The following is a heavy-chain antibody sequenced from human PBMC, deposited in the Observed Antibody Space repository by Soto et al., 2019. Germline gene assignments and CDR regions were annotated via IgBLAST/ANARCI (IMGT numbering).Heavy chain of an antibody. D-gene: IGHD3-3*01. V-gene: IGHV1-69*08. Sequence: QVQLVQSGAEVKKPGSSVKVSCKASGGTFSSYTISWVRQAPGQGLEWMGRIIPILGIANYAQKFQGRVTITEDKSTRTAYMELSSLRSEDTAVYYCARDGYDFWSGTGNRFDYWGQGTLVTVSS. J-gene: IGHJ4*02. CDR1: GGTFSSYT. CDR2: IIPILGIA. CDR3: ARDGYDFWSGTGNRFDY.